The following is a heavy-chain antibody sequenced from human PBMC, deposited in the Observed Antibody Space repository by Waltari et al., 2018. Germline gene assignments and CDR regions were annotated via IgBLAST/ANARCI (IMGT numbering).Heavy chain of an antibody. V-gene: IGHV4-39*07. CDR3: ASNQAVAVDY. D-gene: IGHD6-19*01. CDR1: GGSISSSSYY. CDR2: IYYSGST. J-gene: IGHJ4*02. Sequence: QLQLQESGPGLVKPSETLSLTCTVSGGSISSSSYYWGWIRQPPGKGLEWIGSIYYSGSTYYNPSLKSRVTISVDTSKNQFSLKPSSVTAADTAVYYCASNQAVAVDYWGQGTLVTVSS.